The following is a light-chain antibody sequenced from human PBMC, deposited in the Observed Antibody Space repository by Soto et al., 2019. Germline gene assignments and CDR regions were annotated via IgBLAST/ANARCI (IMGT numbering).Light chain of an antibody. CDR2: QDS. CDR1: KLGDKF. J-gene: IGLJ1*01. CDR3: QAWDSNTAV. V-gene: IGLV3-1*01. Sequence: ELTQPPSVSVSPGQTASITCSGDKLGDKFAYWYQQKAGQSPVLVIYQDSKRPSGIPERFSGSNSGNTATLAISGTQAMDEADYYCQAWDSNTAVFGTGTKVTVL.